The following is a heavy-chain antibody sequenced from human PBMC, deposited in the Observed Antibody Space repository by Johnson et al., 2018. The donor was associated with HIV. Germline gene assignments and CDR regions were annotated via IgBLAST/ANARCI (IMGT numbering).Heavy chain of an antibody. Sequence: QVQLVESGGGVVQPGRSLRLSCVVSGFTFSSYAFHWVRRAPAKGLAWVAAISYDGSDKYYADSVKGRFTISRDNSKNTLYLQMNSLRAEDTAVYYCARDPYGSGPYVAFDIWGQGTMVTVSS. V-gene: IGHV3-30*04. CDR1: GFTFSSYA. CDR2: ISYDGSDK. CDR3: ARDPYGSGPYVAFDI. D-gene: IGHD3-10*01. J-gene: IGHJ3*02.